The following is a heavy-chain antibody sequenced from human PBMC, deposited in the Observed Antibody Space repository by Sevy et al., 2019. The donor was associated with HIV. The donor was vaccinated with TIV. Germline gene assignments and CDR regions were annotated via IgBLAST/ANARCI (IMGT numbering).Heavy chain of an antibody. D-gene: IGHD2-21*01. J-gene: IGHJ3*01. CDR2: VYFSGGI. V-gene: IGHV4-30-2*01. Sequence: SETLSLTCEVSGDSMNSATYSWSWIRQPPGGGLEWIGYVYFSGGIYYNPSLESRVTISVDRSRNDFSLNLTSVTSADTAVYYCARAEAFGLLKNVFDLWGQGTTVTVSS. CDR3: ARAEAFGLLKNVFDL. CDR1: GDSMNSATYS.